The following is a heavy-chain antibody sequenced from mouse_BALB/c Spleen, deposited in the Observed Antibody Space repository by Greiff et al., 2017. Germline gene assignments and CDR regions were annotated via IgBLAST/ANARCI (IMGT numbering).Heavy chain of an antibody. CDR2: IWAGGST. CDR1: GFSLTSYG. V-gene: IGHV2-9*02. Sequence: QVQLQQSGPGLVAPSQSLSITCTVSGFSLTSYGVHWVRQPPGKGLEWLGVIWAGGSTNYNSALMSRLSISKDNSKSQVFLKMNSLQTDDTARYYCARDRTFAYWGQGTLVTVSA. J-gene: IGHJ3*01. CDR3: ARDRTFAY.